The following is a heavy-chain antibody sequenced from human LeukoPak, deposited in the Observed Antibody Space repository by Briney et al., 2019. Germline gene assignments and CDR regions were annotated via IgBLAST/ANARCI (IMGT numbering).Heavy chain of an antibody. CDR3: AKDLVLLGYCSSTSCSPGDY. J-gene: IGHJ4*02. CDR2: IRYDGSNK. Sequence: PGGSLRLSCAASGFTFSSYGMHWVRQAPGKGLEWVAFIRYDGSNKYYADSVKGRFTISRDNSKNTLYLQMNSLRAEDTAVYYCAKDLVLLGYCSSTSCSPGDYWGQGTLVTVSS. V-gene: IGHV3-30*02. D-gene: IGHD2-2*01. CDR1: GFTFSSYG.